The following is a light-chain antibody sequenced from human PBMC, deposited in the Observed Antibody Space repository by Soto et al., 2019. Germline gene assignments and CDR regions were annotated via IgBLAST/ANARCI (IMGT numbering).Light chain of an antibody. CDR1: SSDVGSYNL. Sequence: QSALTQPASVSGSPGQSITISCTGTSSDVGSYNLVSWYQQHPGKAPKLMIYEDTKRPSGVSNRFSGSKSGNTASLTISGLQAEDEADYYCCSFASGSTVVFGGGTKLTVL. CDR2: EDT. CDR3: CSFASGSTVV. V-gene: IGLV2-23*01. J-gene: IGLJ2*01.